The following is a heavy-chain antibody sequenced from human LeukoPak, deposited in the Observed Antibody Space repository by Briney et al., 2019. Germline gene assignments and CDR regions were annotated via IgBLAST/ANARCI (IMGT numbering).Heavy chain of an antibody. CDR1: GGSIRSSSYY. V-gene: IGHV4-61*05. CDR2: IYYSGST. Sequence: SETLSLTCTVSGGSIRSSSYYWGWIRQPPGKGLEWIGYIYYSGSTNYNPSLKSRVTMSLDTSKNQFSLELSSVTAADTAVYYCARANGWRLDYWGQGTLVTASS. J-gene: IGHJ4*02. CDR3: ARANGWRLDY. D-gene: IGHD4/OR15-4a*01.